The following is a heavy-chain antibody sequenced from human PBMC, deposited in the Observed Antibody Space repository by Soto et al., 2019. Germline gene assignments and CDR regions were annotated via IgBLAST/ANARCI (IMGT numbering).Heavy chain of an antibody. D-gene: IGHD3-10*01. Sequence: EVQLLXSGGGLVQPGXSLXLSCAASGFTFNNYAMTWVRQAPGKGLEWVSAISGGGDTTSYADSVKGRFXXSXXXXXXXXXXXXXXXXXXXXXXXYXAKGRXGSGXLTPRVDFWGQGTLVTV. CDR3: AKGRXGSGXLTPRVDF. CDR2: ISGGGDTT. V-gene: IGHV3-23*01. J-gene: IGHJ4*02. CDR1: GFTFNNYA.